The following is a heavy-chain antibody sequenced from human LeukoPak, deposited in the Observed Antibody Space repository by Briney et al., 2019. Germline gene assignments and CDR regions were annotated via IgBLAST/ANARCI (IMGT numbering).Heavy chain of an antibody. CDR3: ARGGIAARPFDY. CDR1: GGTFSSYA. J-gene: IGHJ4*02. D-gene: IGHD6-6*01. Sequence: GASVKVSCKASGGTFSSYAISWVRQAPGQGLEWMGGIIPIFGTANYAQKLQGRVTMTTDTSTSTAYMELRSLRSDDTAVYYCARGGIAARPFDYWGQGTLVTVSS. V-gene: IGHV1-69*05. CDR2: IIPIFGTA.